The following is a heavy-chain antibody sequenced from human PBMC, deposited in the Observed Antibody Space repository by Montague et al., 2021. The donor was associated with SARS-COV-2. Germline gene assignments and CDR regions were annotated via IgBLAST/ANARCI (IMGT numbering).Heavy chain of an antibody. CDR1: GGSISSINW. J-gene: IGHJ4*02. CDR3: ARTGYSSGWHSFDY. V-gene: IGHV4-4*02. CDR2: IYHSGST. Sequence: SETLSLTCVVSGGSISSINWWSWVRQPPWKGLEWIGEIYHSGSTNYNPSLKSRVIVSVDKSKNQFSLKLSSVTAADTAVYYCARTGYSSGWHSFDYWGQGTLVTVSS. D-gene: IGHD6-19*01.